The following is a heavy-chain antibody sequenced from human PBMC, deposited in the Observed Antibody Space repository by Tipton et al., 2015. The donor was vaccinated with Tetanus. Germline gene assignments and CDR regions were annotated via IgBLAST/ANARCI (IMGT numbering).Heavy chain of an antibody. CDR3: AKGGLRGALNTGFDS. CDR2: ISSNGVPI. Sequence: SLRLSCTASGFNFDDYVMHWVRQAPGKGLEWVSGISSNGVPIGFAESVKGRFSVSRDSDRNSLYLEMNNRRPEDTAFYYCAKGGLRGALNTGFDSWGQGTLVTVSS. V-gene: IGHV3-9*01. CDR1: GFNFDDYV. D-gene: IGHD5-18*01. J-gene: IGHJ5*01.